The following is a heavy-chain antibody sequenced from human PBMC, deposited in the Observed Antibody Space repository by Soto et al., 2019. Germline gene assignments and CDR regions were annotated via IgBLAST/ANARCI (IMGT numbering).Heavy chain of an antibody. CDR1: GYSFTSYW. V-gene: IGHV5-10-1*03. Sequence: EVQLVQSGAEVKKPGESLRISCKGSGYSFTSYWISWVRQMPGKGLEWMGRIDPSDSYTNYSPSFQGHVTISADKSISTAYLQWSSMKASDTAMYYCARRGPDCCSGRYNYYYCMDVWGQGTTVTVSS. CDR2: IDPSDSYT. J-gene: IGHJ6*02. D-gene: IGHD2-15*01. CDR3: ARRGPDCCSGRYNYYYCMDV.